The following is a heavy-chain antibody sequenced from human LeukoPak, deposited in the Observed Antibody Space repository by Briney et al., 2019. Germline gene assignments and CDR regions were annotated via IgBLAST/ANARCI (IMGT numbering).Heavy chain of an antibody. Sequence: SETLSLTCTVSGGSISSSSYYWGWIRQPPGKGLEWIGEINHGGSTNYNPSLKSRVTISVDTSKNQFSLNLISVTATDTAIYYCARKNRIGMFRGPFDYWGPGALVTVSS. V-gene: IGHV4-39*07. CDR3: ARKNRIGMFRGPFDY. CDR2: INHGGST. J-gene: IGHJ4*02. CDR1: GGSISSSSYY. D-gene: IGHD3-10*01.